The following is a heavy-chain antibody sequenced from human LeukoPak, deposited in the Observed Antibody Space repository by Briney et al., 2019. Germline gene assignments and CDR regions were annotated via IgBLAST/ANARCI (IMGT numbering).Heavy chain of an antibody. CDR3: ATKQWLAPPPDS. CDR2: INTDGTVI. Sequence: GGSLRLSCAASGFTFSKYWMLWVRQAPGKGLESVSRINTDGTVITYADSVKGRFTVSRDNADNTMFLQMNSVRDEDTAVYDCATKQWLAPPPDSWGQGTPVTVSS. CDR1: GFTFSKYW. V-gene: IGHV3-74*01. J-gene: IGHJ4*02. D-gene: IGHD6-19*01.